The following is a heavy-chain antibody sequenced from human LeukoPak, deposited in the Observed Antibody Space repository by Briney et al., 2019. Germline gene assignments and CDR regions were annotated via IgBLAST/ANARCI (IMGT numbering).Heavy chain of an antibody. CDR1: GYRFTSYW. CDR3: ASPRDYYYGMDV. CDR2: IDPSDSYT. J-gene: IGHJ6*02. Sequence: GESLKISCKGSGYRFTSYWISWGRQMPGKGLEGMGRIDPSDSYTNYSPSFQGHVTISADKSISTAYLQWSSPKASDTAMYYCASPRDYYYGMDVWGQGTTVTASS. V-gene: IGHV5-10-1*01.